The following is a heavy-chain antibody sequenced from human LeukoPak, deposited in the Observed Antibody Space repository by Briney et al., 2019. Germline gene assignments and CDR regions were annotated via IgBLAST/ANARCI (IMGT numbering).Heavy chain of an antibody. J-gene: IGHJ4*02. CDR2: MYYSGST. CDR3: ARDPAMVRGVAY. V-gene: IGHV4-39*07. CDR1: GGSISSSSYY. Sequence: SETLSLTCTVSGGSISSSSYYWGWIRQPPGKGLEWIGSMYYSGSTYYNPSLKSRVTISVDTSKNQFSLKLSSVTAADTALYYCARDPAMVRGVAYWGQGTLVTVSS. D-gene: IGHD3-10*01.